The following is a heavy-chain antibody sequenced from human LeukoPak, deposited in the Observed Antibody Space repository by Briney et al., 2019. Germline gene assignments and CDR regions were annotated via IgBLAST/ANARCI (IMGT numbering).Heavy chain of an antibody. CDR1: GFSFSGYT. CDR2: ISNSAAYT. D-gene: IGHD3-10*01. CDR3: ARETGSRGRFDP. V-gene: IGHV3-21*01. Sequence: GGSLRLSCAASGFSFSGYTMNWFRQAPGKGLEWVSSISNSAAYTYYAESVKGRFTISRDNARNSLYLQMNSLRVEDTAVYYCARETGSRGRFDPWGQGTLVTVSS. J-gene: IGHJ5*02.